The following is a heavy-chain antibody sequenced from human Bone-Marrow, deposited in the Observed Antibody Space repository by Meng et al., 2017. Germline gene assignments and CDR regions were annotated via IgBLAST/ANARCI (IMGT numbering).Heavy chain of an antibody. CDR1: GFTFSSYS. V-gene: IGHV3-23*01. CDR2: ISGSGGST. CDR3: AKDEQRSGSYADY. D-gene: IGHD1-26*01. J-gene: IGHJ4*02. Sequence: GESLKISCAASGFTFSSYSMNWVRQAPGKGLEWVSAISGSGGSTYYADSVKGRFTISRDNSKNTLYLQMNSLRAEDTAVYYCAKDEQRSGSYADYWGQGTLVTVSS.